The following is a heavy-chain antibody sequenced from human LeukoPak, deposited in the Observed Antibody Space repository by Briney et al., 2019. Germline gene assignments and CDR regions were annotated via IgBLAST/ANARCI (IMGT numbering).Heavy chain of an antibody. CDR1: GFTFGDYA. CDR2: IRSKAYGGTT. CDR3: TRHYGSGSPPGN. V-gene: IGHV3-49*04. J-gene: IGHJ4*02. D-gene: IGHD3-10*01. Sequence: PGRSLRLSCTASGFTFGDYAMSWVRQAPGKGLEWVGFIRSKAYGGTTEYAASVKGRFTISRDDSKSIAYLQMNSLKTEDTAVYYCTRHYGSGSPPGNWGQGTLVTVSS.